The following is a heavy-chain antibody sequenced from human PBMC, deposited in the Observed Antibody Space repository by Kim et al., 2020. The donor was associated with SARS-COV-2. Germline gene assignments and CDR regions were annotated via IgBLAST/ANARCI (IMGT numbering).Heavy chain of an antibody. V-gene: IGHV4-34*01. Sequence: SETLSLTCAVYGGSFSGYYWSWIRQPPGKGLEWIGEINHSGSTNYNPSLKSRVTISVDTSKNQFSLKLSSVTAADTAVYYCARVVPYYDFWSGYYTLNWFDPWGQGTLVTVSS. CDR3: ARVVPYYDFWSGYYTLNWFDP. J-gene: IGHJ5*02. CDR2: INHSGST. D-gene: IGHD3-3*01. CDR1: GGSFSGYY.